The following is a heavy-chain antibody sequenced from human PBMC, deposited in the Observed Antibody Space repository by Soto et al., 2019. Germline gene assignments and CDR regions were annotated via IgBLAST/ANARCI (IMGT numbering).Heavy chain of an antibody. CDR3: ASDYAGGSSSGPRFDY. CDR2: IIPILGIA. J-gene: IGHJ4*02. V-gene: IGHV1-69*02. D-gene: IGHD6-13*01. Sequence: SVKVSCKASGGTFSSYTISWVRQAPGQGLEWMGRIIPILGIANYAQKFQGRVTITADKSTSTAYMELSSLRPEDTAVYYCASDYAGGSSSGPRFDYWGQGTLVTVSS. CDR1: GGTFSSYT.